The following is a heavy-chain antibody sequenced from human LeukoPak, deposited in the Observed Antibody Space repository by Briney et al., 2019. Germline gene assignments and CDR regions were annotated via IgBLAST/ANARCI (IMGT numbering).Heavy chain of an antibody. J-gene: IGHJ4*02. D-gene: IGHD4-23*01. V-gene: IGHV3-33*01. CDR1: GFTFSSYG. CDR3: ARDFEFDVGYGGNSPFGY. Sequence: GGSLRLSCAASGFTFSSYGMHWVRQAPGKGLEWVAVIWYDGSNKYYADSVKGRFTISRDNSKNTLYLQMNSLRAEDTAVYYCARDFEFDVGYGGNSPFGYWGQGTLVTVSS. CDR2: IWYDGSNK.